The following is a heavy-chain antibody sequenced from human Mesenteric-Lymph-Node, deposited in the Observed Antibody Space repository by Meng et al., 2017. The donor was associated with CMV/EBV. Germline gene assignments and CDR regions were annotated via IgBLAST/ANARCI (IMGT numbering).Heavy chain of an antibody. CDR1: GGSITSSSYY. CDR3: ARLFWSGHYGFDY. CDR2: ISYSGTT. J-gene: IGHJ4*02. Sequence: SETLSLTCSVSGGSITSSSYYWGWIRQPPGKGLEWIGSISYSGTTYYKPSLKSRVSISVDTSKEQFSLKLTSMTAADTAVYYCARLFWSGHYGFDYRGQGTLVTVSS. D-gene: IGHD3-3*01. V-gene: IGHV4-39*07.